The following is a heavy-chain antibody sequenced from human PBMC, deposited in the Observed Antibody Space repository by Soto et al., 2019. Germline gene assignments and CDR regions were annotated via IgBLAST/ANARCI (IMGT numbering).Heavy chain of an antibody. CDR2: ISYDGSNK. Sequence: VQLVESGGGVVQPGRSLRLSCAASGFTFSSYAMHWVRQAPGKGLEWVAVISYDGSNKYYADSVKGRFTISRDNSKNTLYLQMNSLRAEDTAVYYCARTDIVVVVAAYGMDVWGQGTTVTVSS. J-gene: IGHJ6*02. D-gene: IGHD2-15*01. CDR1: GFTFSSYA. V-gene: IGHV3-30-3*01. CDR3: ARTDIVVVVAAYGMDV.